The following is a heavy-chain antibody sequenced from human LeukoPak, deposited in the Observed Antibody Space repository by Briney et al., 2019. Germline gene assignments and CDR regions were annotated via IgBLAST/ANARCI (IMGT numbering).Heavy chain of an antibody. J-gene: IGHJ3*02. CDR3: ARRLPGDYVWGSYRPNDAFDI. CDR1: GYSFTSYW. D-gene: IGHD3-16*02. Sequence: GESLKISCKGSGYSFTSYWIGWVRQMPGKGLEWMGIIYPGDSDTRYSPSFQGQVTISADKSISTAYLQWSSLKASDTAMYYCARRLPGDYVWGSYRPNDAFDIWGQGTMVTVSS. CDR2: IYPGDSDT. V-gene: IGHV5-51*01.